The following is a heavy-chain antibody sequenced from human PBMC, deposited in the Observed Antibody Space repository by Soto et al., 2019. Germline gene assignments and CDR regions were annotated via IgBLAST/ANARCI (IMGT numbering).Heavy chain of an antibody. Sequence: GGSLRLCCVASGYPFGDYAMRWVRQAPGKGLEWVSAIGPTEAHAPAYAASVKGRFTISRDNSRNILYLQMTNLRAEDTGVYYCAKDAIPYNGRDDAFDLWGQGTMVTVSS. J-gene: IGHJ3*01. CDR3: AKDAIPYNGRDDAFDL. D-gene: IGHD2-2*02. CDR2: IGPTEAHAP. V-gene: IGHV3-23*01. CDR1: GYPFGDYA.